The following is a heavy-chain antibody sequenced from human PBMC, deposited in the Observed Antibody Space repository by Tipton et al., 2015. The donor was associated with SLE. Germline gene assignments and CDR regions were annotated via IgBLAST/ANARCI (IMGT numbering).Heavy chain of an antibody. V-gene: IGHV4-38-2*02. Sequence: TLSLTCSVSGYSISSGYYWEWIRQPPGKGLEWIGTIYSSGTTDYNPSLKSRATISADMSKNQFSLNLNSVTASDTAVYYCARGGVGGYDYFDYWGQGALVTVSS. CDR1: GYSISSGYY. CDR3: ARGGVGGYDYFDY. J-gene: IGHJ4*02. D-gene: IGHD5-12*01. CDR2: IYSSGTT.